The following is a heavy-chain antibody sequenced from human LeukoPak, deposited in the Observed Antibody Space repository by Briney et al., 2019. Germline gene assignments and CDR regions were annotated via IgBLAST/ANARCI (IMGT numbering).Heavy chain of an antibody. CDR2: IYSGGST. V-gene: IGHV3-53*01. CDR1: GFTVTSNY. J-gene: IGHJ4*02. Sequence: GSLRLSCAVSGFTVTSNYMSWVRQAPGKGLEWVSVIYSGGSTYYADSVKGRFTISRDKSKNTLHLQMNSLRAEDTAVYYCARDHYDSSAKYYFDYWGQGTRVTVSS. CDR3: ARDHYDSSAKYYFDY. D-gene: IGHD3-22*01.